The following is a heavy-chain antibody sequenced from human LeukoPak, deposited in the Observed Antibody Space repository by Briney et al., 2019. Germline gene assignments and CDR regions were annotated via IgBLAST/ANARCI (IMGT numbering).Heavy chain of an antibody. Sequence: GGSLRLSCAASGFTFSSYSMNWVRQAPGKGLEWVSYISSSSSTIYYADSVKGRLTISRDNAKNTLYLQMNSLRAEDTAVYYCAKDQSGYDSSGYYLYPGDYWGQGTLVTVSS. V-gene: IGHV3-48*01. D-gene: IGHD3-22*01. J-gene: IGHJ4*02. CDR3: AKDQSGYDSSGYYLYPGDY. CDR1: GFTFSSYS. CDR2: ISSSSSTI.